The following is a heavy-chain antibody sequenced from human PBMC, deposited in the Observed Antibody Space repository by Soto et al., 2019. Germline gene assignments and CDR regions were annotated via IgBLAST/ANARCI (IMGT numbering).Heavy chain of an antibody. CDR1: GGTFSSYT. CDR3: ARGRDYYDSNYGMDV. Sequence: QVQLVQSGAEVKKPGSSVKVSCKASGGTFSSYTFSWVRQAPGQGLEWMGGIIPIFATTNYAQKFQGRVTITADESTSTAYMALSSLRSEDTAVYYCARGRDYYDSNYGMDVWGQGTTVTVSS. V-gene: IGHV1-69*01. CDR2: IIPIFATT. D-gene: IGHD3-22*01. J-gene: IGHJ6*02.